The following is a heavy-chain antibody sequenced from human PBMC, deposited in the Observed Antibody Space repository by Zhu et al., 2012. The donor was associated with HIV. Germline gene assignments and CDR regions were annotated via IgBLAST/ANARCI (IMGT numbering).Heavy chain of an antibody. J-gene: IGHJ6*04. V-gene: IGHV3-73*02. CDR2: IRSKANNYAT. CDR3: TRMSPRGYYYYYAMDV. Sequence: EVQLVESGGDLVQRGGSLKLSCVASGFTFSGSAIHWVRQASGKGLEWVGHIRSKANNYATAYAASVKGRFSISRDDSKNMAFLQMNSLKTEDTAVYYCTRMSPRGYYYYYAMDVWAKDHGH. CDR1: GFTFSGSA.